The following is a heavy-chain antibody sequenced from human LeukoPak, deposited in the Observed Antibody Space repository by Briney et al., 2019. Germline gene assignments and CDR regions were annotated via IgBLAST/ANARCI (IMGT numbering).Heavy chain of an antibody. CDR1: GFTFSSYA. J-gene: IGHJ4*02. Sequence: GGSLRLSCAASGFTFSSYAMSWVRQAPGKGLEWVSAISGSGGSTYYADSVKGRFTTSRDNSKNTLYLQMNSLRAEDTAVYYCAKVALWFGELLSDFDYWGQGTLVTVSS. CDR2: ISGSGGST. CDR3: AKVALWFGELLSDFDY. D-gene: IGHD3-10*01. V-gene: IGHV3-23*01.